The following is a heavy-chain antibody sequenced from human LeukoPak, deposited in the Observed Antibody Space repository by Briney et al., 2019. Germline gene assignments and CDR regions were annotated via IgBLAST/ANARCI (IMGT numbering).Heavy chain of an antibody. CDR3: ATGNYYDSSGYYYFDY. Sequence: GASVKVSCKASGYTFTSYYIHWVRQAPGQGLEWMGLINPSGGSTNYAQKFQGRVTMTRDTSTSTVYMELSSLRSEDTAVYYCATGNYYDSSGYYYFDYWGQGTLVTVSS. CDR1: GYTFTSYY. D-gene: IGHD3-22*01. CDR2: INPSGGST. J-gene: IGHJ4*02. V-gene: IGHV1-46*01.